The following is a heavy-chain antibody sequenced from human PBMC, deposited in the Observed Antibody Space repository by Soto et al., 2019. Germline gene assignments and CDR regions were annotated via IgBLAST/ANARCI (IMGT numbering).Heavy chain of an antibody. CDR3: ARGRIDFDY. J-gene: IGHJ4*02. V-gene: IGHV4-34*01. CDR1: GGSFIGYY. Sequence: PSETLSLTSAVYGGSFIGYYWSWIRQPPGKGLEWIGEINHSGSTNYNPSLKSRVTISVDTSKNQFSLKLSSVTAADTAVYYCARGRIDFDYWGQGTLVTVSS. CDR2: INHSGST.